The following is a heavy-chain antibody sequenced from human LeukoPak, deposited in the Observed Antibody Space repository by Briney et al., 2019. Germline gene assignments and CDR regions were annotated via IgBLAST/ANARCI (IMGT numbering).Heavy chain of an antibody. CDR3: ARHVGIAAAGLGYNWFDP. CDR1: GYSFTSYW. Sequence: GESLKISCKGSGYSFTSYWIGWVRQMPGKGLEWMGIIYPGDPDTRYSPSFQGQVTISADKSISTAYLQWSSLKASDTAMYYCARHVGIAAAGLGYNWFDPWGQGTLVTVSS. CDR2: IYPGDPDT. D-gene: IGHD6-13*01. J-gene: IGHJ5*02. V-gene: IGHV5-51*01.